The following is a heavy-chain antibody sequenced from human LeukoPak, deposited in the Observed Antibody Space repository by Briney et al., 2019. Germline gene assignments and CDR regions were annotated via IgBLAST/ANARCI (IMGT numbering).Heavy chain of an antibody. Sequence: PGGSLRLSCAASGFTFSSYEMNWVRQAPGKGLEWVSYISSSGSTIYYADSVKGRFTISRDNAKNSLYLQMNSLRAEDTAVYYCARGKVVVVPAAMGNYYMDVWGKGTTVTVSS. CDR3: ARGKVVVVPAAMGNYYMDV. J-gene: IGHJ6*03. CDR2: ISSSGSTI. D-gene: IGHD2-2*01. CDR1: GFTFSSYE. V-gene: IGHV3-48*03.